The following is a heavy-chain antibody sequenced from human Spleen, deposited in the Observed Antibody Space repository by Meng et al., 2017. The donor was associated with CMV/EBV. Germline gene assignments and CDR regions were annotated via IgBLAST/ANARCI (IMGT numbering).Heavy chain of an antibody. V-gene: IGHV4-30-4*08. CDR3: AREKVGYFDL. Sequence: PPHASGPGLVKPSQTLSLTGIVSGGSISSGDYYWSWIRQPPGKGLEWIGYIYYSGSTYYNPSLKSRVTISVDTSQNQFSLKLSSVTAADTAVYYCAREKVGYFDLWGRGTLVTVSS. CDR2: IYYSGST. CDR1: GGSISSGDYY. J-gene: IGHJ2*01.